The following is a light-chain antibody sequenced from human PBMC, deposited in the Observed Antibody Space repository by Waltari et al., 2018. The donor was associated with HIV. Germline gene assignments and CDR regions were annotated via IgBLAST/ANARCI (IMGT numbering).Light chain of an antibody. Sequence: QSVLTQPPSASGTPGQRVTISCSGSSSNIGSNTVNWYQQLPGTAPKLLIYSDYQRPSGVPDRFSGSKSGTAASLAISGLKSEDEAEYYCAAWDDSLNGVVFGGGTKLTVL. J-gene: IGLJ2*01. CDR1: SSNIGSNT. V-gene: IGLV1-44*01. CDR3: AAWDDSLNGVV. CDR2: SDY.